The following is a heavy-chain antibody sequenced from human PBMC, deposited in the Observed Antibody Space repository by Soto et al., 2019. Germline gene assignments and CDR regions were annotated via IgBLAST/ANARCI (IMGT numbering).Heavy chain of an antibody. CDR2: IYYSGST. J-gene: IGHJ4*02. CDR3: ARAVETIAAADYFDY. V-gene: IGHV4-31*03. D-gene: IGHD6-13*01. Sequence: SETLSLTCTVSGGSISSGGYYWSWIRQHPGKGLEWIGYIYYSGSTYYNPSLKSRVTISVDTSKNQFSLKLSSVTAADTAVYYCARAVETIAAADYFDYWGQGTLVTVSS. CDR1: GGSISSGGYY.